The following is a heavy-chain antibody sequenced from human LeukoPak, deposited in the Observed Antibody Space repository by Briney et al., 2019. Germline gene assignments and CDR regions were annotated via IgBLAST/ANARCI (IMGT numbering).Heavy chain of an antibody. CDR3: ARDCWARLRAPLDP. J-gene: IGHJ5*02. Sequence: GGSLRLSCAASGFTFSSYSMNWVRQAPGKGLEWVSSISSSSSYLYYADSVKGRFTISRDNAKNSLYLQMNSLRAEDTAVYYCARDCWARLRAPLDPWGQGTLVTVSS. V-gene: IGHV3-21*01. D-gene: IGHD4-17*01. CDR1: GFTFSSYS. CDR2: ISSSSSYL.